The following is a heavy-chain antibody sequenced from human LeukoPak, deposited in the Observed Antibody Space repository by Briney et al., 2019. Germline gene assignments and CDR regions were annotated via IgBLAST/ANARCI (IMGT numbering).Heavy chain of an antibody. CDR3: ARGPTVRDMDV. CDR2: IYTSGST. D-gene: IGHD4-11*01. Sequence: QVQLQESGPGLVKPSQTLSLTCTVSGGSISSGSYYWSWIRQPAGKGLEWIGRIYTSGSTNYNPSLKSRVTISVDTSKNQFSLKLSSVTAADTAVYYCARGPTVRDMDVWGKGTTVTVSS. V-gene: IGHV4-61*02. J-gene: IGHJ6*03. CDR1: GGSISSGSYY.